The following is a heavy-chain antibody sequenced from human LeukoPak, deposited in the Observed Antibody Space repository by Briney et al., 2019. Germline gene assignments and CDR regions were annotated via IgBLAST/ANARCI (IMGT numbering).Heavy chain of an antibody. V-gene: IGHV1-69*04. CDR2: IILPLDIT. D-gene: IGHD6-19*01. J-gene: IGHJ4*02. CDR3: ARSSVTGHFDF. CDR1: GDTFSSSA. Sequence: GASVKVSCKASGDTFSSSAISWARQAPGQGLEWMGKIILPLDITNYAQQFQGGVTITTDKSTDTVFLELSSLRSQDTAVYYCARSSVTGHFDFWGQGTLVTVSS.